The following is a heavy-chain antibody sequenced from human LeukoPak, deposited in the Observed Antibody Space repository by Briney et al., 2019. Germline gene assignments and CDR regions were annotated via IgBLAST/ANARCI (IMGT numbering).Heavy chain of an antibody. J-gene: IGHJ4*02. D-gene: IGHD3-3*01. V-gene: IGHV3-21*01. CDR3: AREVYDFWSGYYPLDY. CDR2: ISSNSSYI. Sequence: GGSLRLSCAASGFTFSSYSMNWVRQAPGKGLEWVSSISSNSSYIYYADSVKGRFTISRDNAKNSLYLQMNSLRAEDTAVYYCAREVYDFWSGYYPLDYWGQGTLVTVSS. CDR1: GFTFSSYS.